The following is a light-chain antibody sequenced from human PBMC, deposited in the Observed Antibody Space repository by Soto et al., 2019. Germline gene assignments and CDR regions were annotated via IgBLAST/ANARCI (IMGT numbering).Light chain of an antibody. V-gene: IGKV1-27*01. CDR2: GAS. J-gene: IGKJ3*01. CDR3: QKYSSAPFT. CDR1: QGISNY. Sequence: DIQMTQSPSSLSASVGDSVTITCRASQGISNYLAWYQQKPGKVPKLLLFGASTLQSGVPSRFSGSGSGTDFTLTISSLQPEDVANYYCQKYSSAPFTFGPGTKVDIK.